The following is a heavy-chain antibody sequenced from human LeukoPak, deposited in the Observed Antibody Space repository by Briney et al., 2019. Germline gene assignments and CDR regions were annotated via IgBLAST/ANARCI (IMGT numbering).Heavy chain of an antibody. CDR3: AKRGKSPYYDILTGYNYFDY. V-gene: IGHV3-23*01. CDR2: ISGSGGST. Sequence: PGGSLRLSCAASGFTFSSYAMSWVRQAPGKGLEWVSAISGSGGSTYYADSVKGRFTISRDNSKNTLYLQMNSLRAEDTAVYYCAKRGKSPYYDILTGYNYFDYWGQGTLVTVSS. J-gene: IGHJ4*02. D-gene: IGHD3-9*01. CDR1: GFTFSSYA.